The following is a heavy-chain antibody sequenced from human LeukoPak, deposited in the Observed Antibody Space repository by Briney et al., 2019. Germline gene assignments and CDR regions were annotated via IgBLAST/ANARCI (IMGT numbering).Heavy chain of an antibody. V-gene: IGHV3-53*01. Sequence: GGSLRLSCAASGFTVSSNYMSWVRQAPGKGLEWVSVLYSGGSTYYADSVKGRFTISRDNSKNTLYLQMNSLRAEDTAVYYCALATIFGAYYYYYYMDVWGKGTTVTVSS. D-gene: IGHD5-12*01. CDR3: ALATIFGAYYYYYYMDV. CDR1: GFTVSSNY. J-gene: IGHJ6*03. CDR2: LYSGGST.